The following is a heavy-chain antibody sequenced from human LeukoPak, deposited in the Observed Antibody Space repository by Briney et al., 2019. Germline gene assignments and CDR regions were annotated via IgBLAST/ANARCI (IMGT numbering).Heavy chain of an antibody. CDR2: ISYDGSNK. Sequence: GGSLRLSCAASGFTFSSYAMSWVRQAPGKGLEWVAVISYDGSNKYYADSVKGRFTISRDNSKNTLYLQMNSLRAEDTAVYYCARDNYYDSSGHGDYWGQGTLVTVSS. CDR3: ARDNYYDSSGHGDY. V-gene: IGHV3-30-3*01. D-gene: IGHD3-22*01. CDR1: GFTFSSYA. J-gene: IGHJ4*02.